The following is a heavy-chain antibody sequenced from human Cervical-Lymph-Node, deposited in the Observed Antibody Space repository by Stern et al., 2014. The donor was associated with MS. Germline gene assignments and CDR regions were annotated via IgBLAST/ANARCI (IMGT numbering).Heavy chain of an antibody. Sequence: LQLQESGGGLVQRGGSLRLSCAASGISVSSNYMTWVRQAPGKGLEWVSRYYPGITTDYADSVRGRFSVSRDNSKNTVYLEMNSLTPEDTAVYYCTREMAARRFDPWGQGTLVVVSS. CDR3: TREMAARRFDP. J-gene: IGHJ5*02. V-gene: IGHV3-66*01. D-gene: IGHD6-6*01. CDR2: YYPGITT. CDR1: GISVSSNY.